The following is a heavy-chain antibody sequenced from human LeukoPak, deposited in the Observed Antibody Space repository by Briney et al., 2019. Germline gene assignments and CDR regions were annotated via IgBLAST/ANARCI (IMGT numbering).Heavy chain of an antibody. CDR3: ARGDYGRYAFDF. J-gene: IGHJ3*01. V-gene: IGHV4-34*01. Sequence: SETLSLTCAVYGGSFSGYYWSWIRQPPGKGLEWIGEINHSGSTNYNPSLKSRVTISVDTSKNQFSLKLSSVTAADTAVYYCARGDYGRYAFDFWGQGTMVTVSS. CDR1: GGSFSGYY. CDR2: INHSGST. D-gene: IGHD4/OR15-4a*01.